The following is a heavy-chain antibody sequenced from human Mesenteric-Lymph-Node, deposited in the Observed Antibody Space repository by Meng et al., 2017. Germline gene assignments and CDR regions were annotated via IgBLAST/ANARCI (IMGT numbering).Heavy chain of an antibody. D-gene: IGHD1-26*01. CDR1: GGSFSGYY. J-gene: IGHJ4*02. Sequence: SETLSLTCAVYGGSFSGYYWSWIRQPPGKGLEWIGEINHSGSTNYNPSLKSRVTISVDTSKNQFSLKLSSVTAADTAVYYCARESVGAVRGNDYWGQGTLVTV. V-gene: IGHV4-34*01. CDR2: INHSGST. CDR3: ARESVGAVRGNDY.